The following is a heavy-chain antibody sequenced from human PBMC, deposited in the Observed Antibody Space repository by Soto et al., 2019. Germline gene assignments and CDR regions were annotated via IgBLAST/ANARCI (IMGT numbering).Heavy chain of an antibody. Sequence: PGGSLRLSCAASGFTFSKYSMNWVRQAPGKGLEWVSSISSSSSYKYYGDSVKGRFTISRDNAKNSLYLQMNSLRVEDTAVYYCARDLGDIIVVPAPTDYWGQGTLVTVSS. D-gene: IGHD2-2*01. J-gene: IGHJ4*02. CDR3: ARDLGDIIVVPAPTDY. CDR1: GFTFSKYS. CDR2: ISSSSSYK. V-gene: IGHV3-21*01.